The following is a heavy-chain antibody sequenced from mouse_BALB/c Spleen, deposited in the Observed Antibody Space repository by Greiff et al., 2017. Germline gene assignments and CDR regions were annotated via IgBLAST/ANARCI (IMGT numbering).Heavy chain of an antibody. CDR2: IYPGDGDT. CDR3: AGGRGNGNYDYAMGC. D-gene: IGHD2-1*01. CDR1: GYAFSSSW. Sequence: VKLQESGPELVKPGASVKISCKASGYAFSSSWMNWVKQRPGQGLEWIGRIYPGDGDTNYNGEFKGKATLTADKSSSTAYMQLSSLTSVDSAVYYWAGGRGNGNYDYAMGCWGEGTSVTVSS. J-gene: IGHJ4*01. V-gene: IGHV1-82*01.